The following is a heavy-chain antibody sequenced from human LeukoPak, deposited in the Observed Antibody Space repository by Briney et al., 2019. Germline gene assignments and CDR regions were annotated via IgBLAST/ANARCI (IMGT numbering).Heavy chain of an antibody. J-gene: IGHJ6*02. CDR3: AREDPQTTVPEGMDV. CDR1: GGSISYYY. V-gene: IGHV4-59*01. CDR2: IYYSGTT. Sequence: SVTLPLTCTVCGGSISYYYWSWIRQSPGEGLEWIGYIYYSGTTNYNPSLKSRVTISVDTSKNQFSLQLRSVTAADTAVYYCAREDPQTTVPEGMDVWGQGTTVTVSS. D-gene: IGHD4-17*01.